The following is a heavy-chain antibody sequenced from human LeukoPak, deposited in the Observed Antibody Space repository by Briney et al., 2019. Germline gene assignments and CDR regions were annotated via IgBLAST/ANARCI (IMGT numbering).Heavy chain of an antibody. V-gene: IGHV4-34*01. CDR1: GGSFNGYS. J-gene: IGHJ5*02. CDR3: GRLKTLRYFVRLHPHNWFDP. Sequence: SETLSLTCAVYGGSFNGYSWRWIRQPPGKGLEWVGEINHSGSTNDNPSLKSRVTISVSTPKNQFSLKLRSGPAADTAVFYCGRLKTLRYFVRLHPHNWFDPWGQGNLFTVSS. D-gene: IGHD3-9*01. CDR2: INHSGST.